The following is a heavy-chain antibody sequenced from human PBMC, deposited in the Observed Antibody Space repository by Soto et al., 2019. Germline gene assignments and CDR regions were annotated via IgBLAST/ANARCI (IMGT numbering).Heavy chain of an antibody. Sequence: SETLSLTCTVSGGCISSGGYYWSWIRQHPGKGLEWIGYIYYSGSTYYNPSLKSRVTISVDTSKNQFSLKLSSVTAADTAVYYCVRVGCSSTSCYVRSPKHTHYNWFDPWGQGTLVTVSS. J-gene: IGHJ5*02. D-gene: IGHD2-2*01. CDR1: GGCISSGGYY. CDR2: IYYSGST. CDR3: VRVGCSSTSCYVRSPKHTHYNWFDP. V-gene: IGHV4-31*03.